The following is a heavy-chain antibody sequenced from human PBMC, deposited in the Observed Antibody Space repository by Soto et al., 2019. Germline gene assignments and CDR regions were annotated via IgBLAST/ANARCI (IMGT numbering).Heavy chain of an antibody. J-gene: IGHJ4*02. CDR2: IILPFGTA. CDR1: GGTFSNYA. V-gene: IGHV1-69*12. Sequence: QVQLVQSGAEVKKPGSSVKVSCRASGGTFSNYAVSWVRQAPGQGLEWMGGIILPFGTANYAQKFQGRVTITADESRTTTYMEFSSLTFEDTVVYYCARGPDYEGYFDFWGQGTLVTVSS. CDR3: ARGPDYEGYFDF. D-gene: IGHD4-17*01.